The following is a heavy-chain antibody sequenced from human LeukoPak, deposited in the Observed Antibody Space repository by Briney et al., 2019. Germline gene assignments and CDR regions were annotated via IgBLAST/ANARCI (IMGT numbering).Heavy chain of an antibody. CDR1: GFTFSSYA. V-gene: IGHV3-7*01. Sequence: GGSLRLSCAASGFTFSSYAMSWVRQAPGKGLEWVANLNRDGSVRNYVDSVKGRFTISRDNAKNSLYLQMNSLRAEDTAVYYCARGFYGSGKFDYWGQGTLVTVSS. CDR3: ARGFYGSGKFDY. J-gene: IGHJ4*02. D-gene: IGHD3-10*01. CDR2: LNRDGSVR.